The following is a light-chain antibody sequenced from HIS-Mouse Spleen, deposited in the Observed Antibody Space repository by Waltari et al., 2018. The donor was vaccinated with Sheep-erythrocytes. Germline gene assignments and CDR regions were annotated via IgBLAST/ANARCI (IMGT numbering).Light chain of an antibody. CDR3: GTWDSSLSAGV. Sequence: QSVLTQPPSVSAAPGQKVTISCSGSSSNIGHNYVSWYQQLPGTAPKLLIYDNNKRTSGIPDRFSGSKSGTSATLGITGLQTGDEADYYCGTWDSSLSAGVFGGGTKLTVL. CDR1: SSNIGHNY. CDR2: DNN. J-gene: IGLJ2*01. V-gene: IGLV1-51*01.